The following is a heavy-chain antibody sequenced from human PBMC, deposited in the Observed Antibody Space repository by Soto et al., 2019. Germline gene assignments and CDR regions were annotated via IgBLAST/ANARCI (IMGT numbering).Heavy chain of an antibody. V-gene: IGHV3-23*01. CDR1: GFTFSSYA. J-gene: IGHJ4*02. D-gene: IGHD3-16*01. CDR3: ANDLTFQVITFGGVTFYF. Sequence: GGSLRLSCAASGFTFSSYAMSWVRQAPWKGLEWVSAVSGSGGSTYYADSVKGRFTISRDNSKNTLYLQMNSLRAEDTAVYDCANDLTFQVITFGGVTFYFWGQGTLVTVSS. CDR2: VSGSGGST.